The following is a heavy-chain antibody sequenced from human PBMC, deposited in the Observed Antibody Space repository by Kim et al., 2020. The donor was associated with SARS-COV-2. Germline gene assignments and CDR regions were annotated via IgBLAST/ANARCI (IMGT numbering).Heavy chain of an antibody. CDR1: GFTFGDYA. CDR3: TRDKKYYYDSSGYYPRAVY. Sequence: GGSLRLSCTASGFTFGDYAMSWVRQAPVKGLEWVGFIRSKAYGGTTEYAASVKGRFTISRDDSKSIAYLQMNSLKTEDTAVYYCTRDKKYYYDSSGYYPRAVYWGQGTLVTVSS. CDR2: IRSKAYGGTT. D-gene: IGHD3-22*01. J-gene: IGHJ4*02. V-gene: IGHV3-49*04.